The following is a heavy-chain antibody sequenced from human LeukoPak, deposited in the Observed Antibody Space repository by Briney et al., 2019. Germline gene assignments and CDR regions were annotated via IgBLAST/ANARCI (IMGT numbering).Heavy chain of an antibody. V-gene: IGHV3-48*02. J-gene: IGHJ3*01. Sequence: HTGGSLRLSCAASAFTFSEYSMNWVRQAPGKGLEWISYIDTSSSTMYYADSVMGRFTISRDNAKESLYLQMNSLRDEDTAVYYCAREDDSWGPNNLDLWGQGTMVTVSS. CDR3: AREDDSWGPNNLDL. CDR1: AFTFSEYS. CDR2: IDTSSSTM. D-gene: IGHD7-27*01.